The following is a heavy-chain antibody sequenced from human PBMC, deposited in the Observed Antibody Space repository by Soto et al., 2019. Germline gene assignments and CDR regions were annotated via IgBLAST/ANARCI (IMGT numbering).Heavy chain of an antibody. CDR1: GFTFSDHY. D-gene: IGHD3-16*01. CDR3: ARVPSPFDYYYAMDV. CDR2: ISSSGDII. J-gene: IGHJ6*02. V-gene: IGHV3-11*01. Sequence: QVQLVESGGGLVKPGGSLRLSCAASGFTFSDHYMSWIRQAPGKGLEWVSYISSSGDIIYYADSVKGRFTISRDNAKNSLYLQMNSLRAEDTAVYYCARVPSPFDYYYAMDVWGQGTTVTVSS.